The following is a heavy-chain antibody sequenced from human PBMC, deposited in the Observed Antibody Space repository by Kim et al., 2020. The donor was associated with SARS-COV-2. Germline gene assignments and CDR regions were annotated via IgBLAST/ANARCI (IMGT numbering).Heavy chain of an antibody. CDR1: GYTFTSYA. D-gene: IGHD3-10*01. CDR3: ARDLSRPMVRDLYSIGDFAY. J-gene: IGHJ4*02. Sequence: ASVKVSCKASGYTFTSYAMHWVRQAPGQRLEWMGWINAGNGNTKYSQKFQGRVTITRDTSASTAYMELSSLRSEDTAVYYCARDLSRPMVRDLYSIGDFAYWGQGTLVTVSS. V-gene: IGHV1-3*01. CDR2: INAGNGNT.